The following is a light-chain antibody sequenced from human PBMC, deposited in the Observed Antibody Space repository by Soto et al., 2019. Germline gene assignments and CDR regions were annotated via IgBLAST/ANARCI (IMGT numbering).Light chain of an antibody. CDR1: SSDVGGYNF. CDR2: EVT. V-gene: IGLV2-8*01. J-gene: IGLJ1*01. CDR3: VSFAGGTYV. Sequence: QSALTQPPSASGSPGQSVTISCTGTSSDVGGYNFVSWYQQQPGKAPKLLIYEVTQRPSGVPDRFSGSKSGNTASLTVSGLQAEDEADYYCVSFAGGTYVFGTGTKVTVL.